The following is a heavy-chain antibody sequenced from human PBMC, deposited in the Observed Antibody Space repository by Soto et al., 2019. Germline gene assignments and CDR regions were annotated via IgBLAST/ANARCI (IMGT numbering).Heavy chain of an antibody. CDR2: IIPMFQST. CDR3: ARQTTSTTISNYYYGMDV. D-gene: IGHD3-3*01. CDR1: GGSFNTYA. J-gene: IGHJ6*02. Sequence: QVQLVQSGAEVKKPGSSVKVSCKASGGSFNTYAINWVRQAPGQGLEWMGGIIPMFQSTDYPQKFRDRVMITADESTNTAIMELTNLRSEDTALYYCARQTTSTTISNYYYGMDVWGQGTTVTVSS. V-gene: IGHV1-69*01.